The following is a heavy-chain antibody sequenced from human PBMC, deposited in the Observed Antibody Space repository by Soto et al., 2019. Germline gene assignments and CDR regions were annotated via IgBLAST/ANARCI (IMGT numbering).Heavy chain of an antibody. CDR3: AKEGSISGTDILQY. CDR2: IVGSGIT. Sequence: GGSLRLSCGASGFTFSSFDMSWVRQAPGKGLEWVAAIVGSGITYYADSVEGRFTISRDNSKNTLYLQMNSLRAEDTAVYYCAKEGSISGTDILQYWGQGTLVTVSS. J-gene: IGHJ4*02. D-gene: IGHD1-7*01. V-gene: IGHV3-23*01. CDR1: GFTFSSFD.